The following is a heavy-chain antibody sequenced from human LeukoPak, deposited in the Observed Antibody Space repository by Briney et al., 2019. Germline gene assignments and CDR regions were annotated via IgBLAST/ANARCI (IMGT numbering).Heavy chain of an antibody. D-gene: IGHD3-10*01. V-gene: IGHV1-18*04. CDR1: GYSFSGYY. CDR3: ARELWFGELFGY. Sequence: ASVKVSCKASGYSFSGYYMHWVRQAPGQGLEWMGWISAYNGNTNYAQKLQGRVTMTTDTSTSTAYMELRSLRSDDTAVYYCARELWFGELFGYWGQGTLVTVSS. CDR2: ISAYNGNT. J-gene: IGHJ4*02.